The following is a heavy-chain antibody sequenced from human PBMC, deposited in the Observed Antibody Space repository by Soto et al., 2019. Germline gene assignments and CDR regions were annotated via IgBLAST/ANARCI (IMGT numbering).Heavy chain of an antibody. J-gene: IGHJ6*02. V-gene: IGHV3-13*05. CDR1: GFTFSNFD. Sequence: GESLKISCATSGFTFSNFDMHWVRQVPGKGLEWVSAIGAARDPYYLGSVKGRFTISRENAKNSVYLQMNDLRAGDSAVYYCARAYTGRLPRRADYYYAMDVWGQGTTVTVSS. CDR3: ARAYTGRLPRRADYYYAMDV. CDR2: IGAARDP. D-gene: IGHD2-2*02.